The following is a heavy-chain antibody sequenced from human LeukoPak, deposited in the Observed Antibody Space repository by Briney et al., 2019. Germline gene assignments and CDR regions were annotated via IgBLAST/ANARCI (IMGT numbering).Heavy chain of an antibody. J-gene: IGHJ5*02. Sequence: PSETLSLTCTVPGGSISSYHWGWIRQPAGKGLEWNGRIYTSGSTNYNHALKSRVTMSVDTSKNQFSLKLSSVTAADTAVYYCARVGFLGYGGSNWFDPWGQGTLVTVSS. CDR2: IYTSGST. CDR3: ARVGFLGYGGSNWFDP. V-gene: IGHV4-4*07. CDR1: GGSISSYH. D-gene: IGHD4-23*01.